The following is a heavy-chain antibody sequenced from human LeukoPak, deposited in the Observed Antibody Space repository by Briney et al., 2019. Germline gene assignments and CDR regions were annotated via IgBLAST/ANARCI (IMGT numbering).Heavy chain of an antibody. CDR2: IYTSGST. CDR3: ARDRGDSSGYYQSFDY. Sequence: SETLSLTCTVSGGSISSYYWSWIRQPAGKGLEWIGRIYTSGSTNYNPSLKSRVTMSVDTSKNQFSLKLSSVTAADTAVYYCARDRGDSSGYYQSFDYWGQGTLVTVSS. D-gene: IGHD3-22*01. V-gene: IGHV4-4*07. J-gene: IGHJ4*02. CDR1: GGSISSYY.